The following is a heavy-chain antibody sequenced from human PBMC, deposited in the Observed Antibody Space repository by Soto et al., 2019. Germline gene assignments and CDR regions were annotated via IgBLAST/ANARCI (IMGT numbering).Heavy chain of an antibody. D-gene: IGHD6-13*01. J-gene: IGHJ4*02. CDR1: GYTFTSYG. CDR2: INPNSGST. Sequence: GASVKVSCKASGYTFTSYGISWVRQAPGQGLEWMGWINPNSGSTDYAQKFQGRATMTRNTSISTAYMELSSLRSEDTAVYYCAREKSSWYDYWGQGTLVTVSS. CDR3: AREKSSWYDY. V-gene: IGHV1-8*02.